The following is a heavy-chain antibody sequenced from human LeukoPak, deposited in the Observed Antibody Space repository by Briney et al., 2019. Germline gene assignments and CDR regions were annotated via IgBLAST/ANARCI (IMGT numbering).Heavy chain of an antibody. D-gene: IGHD3-16*01. Sequence: GGSLRLSCTASGFTFSSYAMSWVRQAPGKGLEWVSAISGSGGSTYYADSVKGRFTISRDNSKNTLYLQMNSLRAKDTAVYYCAKDHSPLWGYFDYWGQGTLVTVSS. CDR1: GFTFSSYA. V-gene: IGHV3-23*01. J-gene: IGHJ4*02. CDR3: AKDHSPLWGYFDY. CDR2: ISGSGGST.